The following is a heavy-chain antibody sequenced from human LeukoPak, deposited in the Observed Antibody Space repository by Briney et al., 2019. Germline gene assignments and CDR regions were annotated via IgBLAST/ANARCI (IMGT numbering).Heavy chain of an antibody. D-gene: IGHD5-18*01. V-gene: IGHV7-4-1*02. CDR3: AREGAEGYSYGETSYYYYYMDV. CDR2: INTNTGNP. J-gene: IGHJ6*03. Sequence: ASVKVSCKASGYTFTSYAMNWVRQAPGQGLEWMGWINTNTGNPTYAQGFTGRFVFSLDTSVSTAYLQISSLKAEDTAVYYCAREGAEGYSYGETSYYYYYMDVWGKGTTVTVSS. CDR1: GYTFTSYA.